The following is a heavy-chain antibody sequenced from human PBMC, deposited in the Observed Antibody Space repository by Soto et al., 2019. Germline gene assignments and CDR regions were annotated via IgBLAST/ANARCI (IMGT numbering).Heavy chain of an antibody. CDR2: ISAYNGNT. CDR1: GYTFTIYG. Sequence: GASVKVSCKASGYTFTIYGISWVRQAPGQGLEWMGWISAYNGNTNYAQKLQGRVTMTTDTSTSTAYMELRSLRSDDTAVYYCARDLGAIYDILTGYGMDVWGQGTTVTVSS. J-gene: IGHJ6*02. D-gene: IGHD3-9*01. V-gene: IGHV1-18*01. CDR3: ARDLGAIYDILTGYGMDV.